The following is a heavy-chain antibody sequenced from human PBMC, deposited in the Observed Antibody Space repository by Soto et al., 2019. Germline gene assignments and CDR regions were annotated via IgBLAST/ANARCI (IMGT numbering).Heavy chain of an antibody. CDR2: IWYDGSSR. V-gene: IGHV3-33*01. CDR3: ARDGPLITPRYFFDS. CDR1: GFTFRSYA. J-gene: IGHJ4*02. D-gene: IGHD3-9*01. Sequence: QVQLVESGGGVVQPGRSLRLSCAASGFTFRSYAMHWVRQAPGKGLEWVAVIWYDGSSRYYADSLKDRFTISRDNSKNTLYLQMNSLRDEDTAVYYCARDGPLITPRYFFDSWGQGTLVTVSS.